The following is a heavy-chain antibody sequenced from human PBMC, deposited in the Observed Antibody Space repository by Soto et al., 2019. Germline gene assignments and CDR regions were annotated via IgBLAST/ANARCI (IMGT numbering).Heavy chain of an antibody. Sequence: PEGSLRLSCAASGLAVSSNYMSWVRQAPGKGLEWVASISYDGAKKYSTDSVEGRFTISRDNSKTTLYLQMNSLPPEDTDLYYCARDAYASSWYPKRQLDNWGQGA. J-gene: IGHJ4*02. CDR3: ARDAYASSWYPKRQLDN. CDR1: GLAVSSNY. V-gene: IGHV3-30-3*01. D-gene: IGHD6-13*01. CDR2: ISYDGAKK.